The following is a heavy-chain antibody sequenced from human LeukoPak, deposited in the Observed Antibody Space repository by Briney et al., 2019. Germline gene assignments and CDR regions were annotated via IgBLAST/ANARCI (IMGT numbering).Heavy chain of an antibody. J-gene: IGHJ4*02. CDR3: ARGLTGRYILTGYYHDY. V-gene: IGHV3-11*01. CDR1: GFTFSDYY. Sequence: GGSLRLSCAASGFTFSDYYMSWIRQAPGKGLEWISYISSSGTAIYFADSVEVRFTLSRDNAQNSLYLQMNSLRAEDTAVYYCARGLTGRYILTGYYHDYWGQGTLVTVSS. D-gene: IGHD3-9*01. CDR2: ISSSGTAI.